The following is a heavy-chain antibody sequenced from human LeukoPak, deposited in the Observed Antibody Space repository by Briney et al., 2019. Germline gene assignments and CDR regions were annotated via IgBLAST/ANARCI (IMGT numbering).Heavy chain of an antibody. CDR1: GGTFSSYA. J-gene: IGHJ6*02. CDR2: IIPILGIA. Sequence: SVKVSCKASGGTFSSYAISWVRQAPGQGLEWMGRIIPILGIANYTQKFQGRVTITADKSTSTAYMELSSLRSDDTAVYYCAREAHSSSWFYYGMDVWGQGTTVTVSS. D-gene: IGHD6-13*01. V-gene: IGHV1-69*04. CDR3: AREAHSSSWFYYGMDV.